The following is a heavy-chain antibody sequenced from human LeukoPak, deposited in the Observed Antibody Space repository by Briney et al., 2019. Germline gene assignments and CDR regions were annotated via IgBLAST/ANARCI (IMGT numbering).Heavy chain of an antibody. CDR3: ARDYGGPHYFDY. D-gene: IGHD2-15*01. CDR1: GFTFSSHD. J-gene: IGHJ4*02. V-gene: IGHV3-21*01. CDR2: ITTATSSYI. Sequence: GGSLRLSCAASGFTFSSHDMNWVRQAPGKGLEWVSSITTATSSYIYYADSVKGQFTISRDDAKNSLYLQMDSLRAEDTAVYYCARDYGGPHYFDYWGQGTLVTVSS.